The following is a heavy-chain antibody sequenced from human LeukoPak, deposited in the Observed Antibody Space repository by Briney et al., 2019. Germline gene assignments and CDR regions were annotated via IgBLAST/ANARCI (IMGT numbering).Heavy chain of an antibody. V-gene: IGHV4-4*07. CDR3: ARVYSSGWYDY. J-gene: IGHJ4*02. Sequence: SQTLSLTCTVSGGSISSYYWNWIRQPAGKGLEWIGRIYTSGSTNYNPSLKSRVTMSVDTSKNQFSLKLSSVTAADTAVYYCARVYSSGWYDYWGQGTLVTVSS. D-gene: IGHD6-19*01. CDR1: GGSISSYY. CDR2: IYTSGST.